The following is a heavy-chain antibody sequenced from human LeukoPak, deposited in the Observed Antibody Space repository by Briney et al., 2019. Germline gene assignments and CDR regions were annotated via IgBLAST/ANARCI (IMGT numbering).Heavy chain of an antibody. Sequence: GGSLRLSCAASGFTFSSYGMHWVRQAPGKGLEWVAVIWYDGSNKYYADSVKGRFTISGDNSKNTLYLQMNSLRAEDTAVYYWALNRGAHLRPPFDDXGXXXLVTVPS. J-gene: IGHJ4*02. D-gene: IGHD2-15*01. CDR3: ALNRGAHLRPPFDD. V-gene: IGHV3-33*01. CDR1: GFTFSSYG. CDR2: IWYDGSNK.